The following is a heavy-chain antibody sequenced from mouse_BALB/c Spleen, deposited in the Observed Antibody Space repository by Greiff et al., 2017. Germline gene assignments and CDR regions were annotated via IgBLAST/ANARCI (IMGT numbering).Heavy chain of an antibody. CDR3: ARDPYDPEGAMDY. V-gene: IGHV2-9*02. J-gene: IGHJ4*01. CDR1: GFSLTSYG. D-gene: IGHD2-3*01. Sequence: VAPSQSLSITCTVSGFSLTSYGVHWVRQPPGKGLEWLGVIWAGGSTNYNSALMSRLSISKDNSKSQVFLKMNSLQTDDTAMYYCARDPYDPEGAMDYWGQGTSVTVSS. CDR2: IWAGGST.